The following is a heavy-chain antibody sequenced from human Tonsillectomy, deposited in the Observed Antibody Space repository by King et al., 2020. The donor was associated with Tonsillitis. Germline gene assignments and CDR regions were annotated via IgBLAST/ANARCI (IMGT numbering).Heavy chain of an antibody. V-gene: IGHV3-30*18. Sequence: VQLVESGGGVVQPGRSLRLSCAASGFTFSSYGMHWVRQAPGKGLEWVAVISYDGSNKYYADSVKGRFTISRDNSKNTLYLQMNSLRAEDTAVYYCAKDRVHSQGAEFDYYGSGSDYWGQGTLVTVSS. CDR2: ISYDGSNK. CDR1: GFTFSSYG. J-gene: IGHJ4*02. D-gene: IGHD3-10*01. CDR3: AKDRVHSQGAEFDYYGSGSDY.